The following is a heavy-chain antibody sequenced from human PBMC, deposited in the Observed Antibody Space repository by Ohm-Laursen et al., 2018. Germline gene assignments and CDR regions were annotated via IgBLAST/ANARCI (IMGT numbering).Heavy chain of an antibody. CDR3: ARRATRPERFDY. CDR1: GGSISSYY. J-gene: IGHJ4*02. CDR2: VYYSGNT. V-gene: IGHV4-59*08. Sequence: TLSLTCPVSGGSISSYYWTWIRQPPGKGLECIGCVYYSGNTNYNPSLKSRDTISLNTSNNHFSLNLNSVTAADTAVYYCARRATRPERFDYWGLGTLVTVSS. D-gene: IGHD6-6*01.